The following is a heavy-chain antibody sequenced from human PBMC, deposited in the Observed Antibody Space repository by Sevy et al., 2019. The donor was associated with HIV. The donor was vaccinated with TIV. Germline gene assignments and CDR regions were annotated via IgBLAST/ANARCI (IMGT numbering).Heavy chain of an antibody. V-gene: IGHV3-72*01. CDR1: GFTFSDHN. CDR3: TTHAGIAAAGRVFDY. D-gene: IGHD6-13*01. Sequence: GGSLRLSCAASGFTFSDHNMEWVRQAPGKGLEWVGRIRNKAKSYTTEYAAAMKGSVTISRDDSENSLYLLMNSLKTEDTAVYYCTTHAGIAAAGRVFDYWGQGTLVTVSS. J-gene: IGHJ4*01. CDR2: IRNKAKSYTT.